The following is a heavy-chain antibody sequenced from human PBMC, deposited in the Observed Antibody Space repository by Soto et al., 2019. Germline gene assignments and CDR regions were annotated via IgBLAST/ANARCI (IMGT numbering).Heavy chain of an antibody. J-gene: IGHJ6*02. Sequence: HPGGSLRLSCAASGFTLSNYWMHWVRQSPGKGLVWVSRLNSGGTYTTDAGSVKGRFTISRDNAMNTLYLQMKNLSVEDKALYLCTRQQPNAIRGGNYYSYGMDVWGQGTTVTVSS. D-gene: IGHD2-8*01. V-gene: IGHV3-74*01. CDR3: TRQQPNAIRGGNYYSYGMDV. CDR2: LNSGGTYT. CDR1: GFTLSNYW.